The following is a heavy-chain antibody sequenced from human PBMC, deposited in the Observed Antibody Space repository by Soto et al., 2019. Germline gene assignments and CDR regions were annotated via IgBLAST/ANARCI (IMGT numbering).Heavy chain of an antibody. CDR1: GFSLSTSGVG. V-gene: IGHV2-5*01. CDR3: APSSWTVTTRGVIDY. CDR2: IYWNDDK. J-gene: IGHJ4*02. D-gene: IGHD4-17*01. Sequence: SGPTLVNPTQTLTLTCTFSGFSLSTSGVGVGWIRQPPGKALGWLALIYWNDDKRYSPSLKSRLTITKDTSKNQVVLTMTNMDPVDTATYYCAPSSWTVTTRGVIDYWGQGTLVTVSS.